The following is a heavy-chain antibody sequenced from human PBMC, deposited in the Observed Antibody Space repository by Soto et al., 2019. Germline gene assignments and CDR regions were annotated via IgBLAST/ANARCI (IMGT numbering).Heavy chain of an antibody. CDR3: ARDPTRDFYGGFDI. D-gene: IGHD3-3*01. V-gene: IGHV3-30-3*01. J-gene: IGHJ3*02. CDR1: GFTSSDYD. Sequence: QVQLVESGGDVVQPGRSLRLSCVASGFTSSDYDIYWVRQAPGKGPEWVALLSFDGDKKYYADSVKGRFTTSRDNSKNTLYLQMDSLRTEDTAMYYCARDPTRDFYGGFDICGQGTMVTVSS. CDR2: LSFDGDKK.